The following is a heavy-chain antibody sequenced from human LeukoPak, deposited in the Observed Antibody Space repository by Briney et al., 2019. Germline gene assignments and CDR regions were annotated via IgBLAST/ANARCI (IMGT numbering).Heavy chain of an antibody. D-gene: IGHD3-9*01. Sequence: PGASLRLSCAASGFTFSNYAMSWVRQAPGKRLEWVSAIVGSGGSTYYADSVKGRFTISRDNPKNTLYLQMNSLRAEDTAVYYCAKWGDYDILTGYYDSDYWGQGTLVTVSS. CDR1: GFTFSNYA. J-gene: IGHJ4*02. V-gene: IGHV3-23*01. CDR2: IVGSGGST. CDR3: AKWGDYDILTGYYDSDY.